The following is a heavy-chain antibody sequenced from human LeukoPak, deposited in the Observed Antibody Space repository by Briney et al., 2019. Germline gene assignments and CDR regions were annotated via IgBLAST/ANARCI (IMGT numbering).Heavy chain of an antibody. J-gene: IGHJ6*03. CDR2: INHSGST. D-gene: IGHD3-22*01. Sequence: SETLSLTCAVYGGSFSGYYWSWIRQPPGKGLEWIGEINHSGSTNYNPSLKSRVTISVDTSKNQFSLQLNSVTPEDTAVYYCARGSYDKGYYYMDVWGKGTTVTVSS. V-gene: IGHV4-34*01. CDR3: ARGSYDKGYYYMDV. CDR1: GGSFSGYY.